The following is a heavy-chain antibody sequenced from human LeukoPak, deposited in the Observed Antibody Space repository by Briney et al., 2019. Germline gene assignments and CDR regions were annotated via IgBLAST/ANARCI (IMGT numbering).Heavy chain of an antibody. CDR2: INYSGST. CDR3: ARGLFHFWSGYYTGRGMDV. D-gene: IGHD3-3*02. CDR1: GGAFSGFY. V-gene: IGHV4-34*01. J-gene: IGHJ6*02. Sequence: SGTPSLPFAVSGGAFSGFYLSWIRQPPREGLGWVGEINYSGSTNYNSSLKSRVTISVDTSKNQFSLKLSSVTAADTAVYYCARGLFHFWSGYYTGRGMDVWGQGTTVTVSS.